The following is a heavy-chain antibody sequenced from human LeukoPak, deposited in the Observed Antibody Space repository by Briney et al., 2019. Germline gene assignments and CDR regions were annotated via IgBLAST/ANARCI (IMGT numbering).Heavy chain of an antibody. CDR1: GYTFTGYY. V-gene: IGHV1-2*02. CDR3: AENYYDSSGYYFDY. CDR2: INPNSGGT. J-gene: IGHJ4*02. D-gene: IGHD3-22*01. Sequence: ASVKVSCKASGYTFTGYYMHWVRQAPGQGLEWMGWINPNSGGTNYAQKFQGRVTMTRDTSISTAYMELSRLRSDDTAVYYCAENYYDSSGYYFDYWGQGTLVTASS.